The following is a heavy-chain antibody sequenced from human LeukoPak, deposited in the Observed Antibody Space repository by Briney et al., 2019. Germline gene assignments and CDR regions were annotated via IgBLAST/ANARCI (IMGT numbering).Heavy chain of an antibody. CDR1: GGSISSGSYY. Sequence: PSETLSLTCTVSGGSISSGSYYWSWIRQPAGKGLGWIGRVYTTGSTNYNPSLKSRVTISLDTSKNQFSLKLRSVTAADTAVYYCARALCINGICEWFDPWGQGTLVTVSS. CDR2: VYTTGST. D-gene: IGHD2-8*01. J-gene: IGHJ5*02. V-gene: IGHV4-61*02. CDR3: ARALCINGICEWFDP.